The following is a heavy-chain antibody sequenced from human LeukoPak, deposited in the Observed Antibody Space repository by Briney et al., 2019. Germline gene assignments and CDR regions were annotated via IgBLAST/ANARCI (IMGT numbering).Heavy chain of an antibody. CDR3: ARTPNPSPYSSGWDEVNYYYYYYMDV. Sequence: ASVKVSCKASGGTFSSYAISWVRQAPGQGLEWMGGIIPIFGTANYAQKFQGRVTITADKSTSTAYMELSSLRSEDTAVYYCARTPNPSPYSSGWDEVNYYYYYYMDVWGKGTTVTVSS. V-gene: IGHV1-69*06. CDR2: IIPIFGTA. CDR1: GGTFSSYA. D-gene: IGHD6-19*01. J-gene: IGHJ6*03.